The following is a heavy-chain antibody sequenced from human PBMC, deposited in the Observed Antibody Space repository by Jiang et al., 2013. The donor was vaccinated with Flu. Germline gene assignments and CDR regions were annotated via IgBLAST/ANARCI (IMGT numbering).Heavy chain of an antibody. D-gene: IGHD3-10*01. Sequence: SGAEVKKPGGAVKVSCKTSGYTFTVSFMHWLRLAPGQGLEWMGRINPDSGGTRYALKFQGRVTMTSDTSISTVYMELSGLNYGDTAVYYCARGSRGELGRTFDYWGQGSLVTVSS. CDR2: INPDSGGT. V-gene: IGHV1-2*06. CDR3: ARGSRGELGRTFDY. CDR1: GYTFTVSF. J-gene: IGHJ4*02.